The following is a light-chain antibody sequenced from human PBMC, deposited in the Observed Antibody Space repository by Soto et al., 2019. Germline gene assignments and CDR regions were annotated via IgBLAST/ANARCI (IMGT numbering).Light chain of an antibody. CDR3: HQYNNWLALT. CDR2: DAS. J-gene: IGKJ4*01. Sequence: ETLMTQSPATLSMSSGERATLSCRASQSVSSNLAWYQQKPGQAPRLLIYDASTRATGIPVRFRGSGSGTEFTLTISSLQSEDSAVYYCHQYNNWLALTFGGGTKVDIK. CDR1: QSVSSN. V-gene: IGKV3-15*01.